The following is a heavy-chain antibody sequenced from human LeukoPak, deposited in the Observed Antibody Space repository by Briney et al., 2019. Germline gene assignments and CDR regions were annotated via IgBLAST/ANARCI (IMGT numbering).Heavy chain of an antibody. CDR1: GFTFSSYA. CDR3: AGVNGPGIQLWLRGGGYFDY. V-gene: IGHV3-7*03. CDR2: IKQDGSEK. J-gene: IGHJ4*02. Sequence: GGSLRLSCAASGFTFSSYAMNWVRQAPGKGLEWVANIKQDGSEKYYVDSVKGRFTISRDNAKNSLYLQMNSLRAEDTAVYYWAGVNGPGIQLWLRGGGYFDYWGQGTLVTVSS. D-gene: IGHD5-18*01.